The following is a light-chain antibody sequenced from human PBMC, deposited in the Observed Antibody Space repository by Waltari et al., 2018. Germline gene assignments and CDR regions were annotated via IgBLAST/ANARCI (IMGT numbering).Light chain of an antibody. CDR3: QLYNDYSPWT. Sequence: DIQMTQSPSTLSASVGDRVTITCRASQSISTWLAWYQQKPGKAPKLLIYKASSLESGVPSRFSGSVSGTEFTLTISSLQPDDFATYYCQLYNDYSPWTFGQGTKVEIK. CDR1: QSISTW. J-gene: IGKJ1*01. V-gene: IGKV1-5*03. CDR2: KAS.